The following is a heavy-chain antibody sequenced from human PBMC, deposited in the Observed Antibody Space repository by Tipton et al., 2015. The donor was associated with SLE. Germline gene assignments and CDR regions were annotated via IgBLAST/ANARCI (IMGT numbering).Heavy chain of an antibody. Sequence: TLSLTCTVSGGSITSHYWSWLRQPPGKGLEWIGYIYYSGSTNYNPSLKSRVTISVDTAKNQFSLKLSSVTAADTAVYYCARDGRRWLQPSGWFDPWGQGTLVTVSS. CDR3: ARDGRRWLQPSGWFDP. J-gene: IGHJ5*02. D-gene: IGHD5-24*01. V-gene: IGHV4-59*11. CDR2: IYYSGST. CDR1: GGSITSHY.